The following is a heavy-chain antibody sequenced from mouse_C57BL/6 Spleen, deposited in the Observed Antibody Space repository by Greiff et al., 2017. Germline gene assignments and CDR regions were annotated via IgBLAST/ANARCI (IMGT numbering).Heavy chain of an antibody. D-gene: IGHD1-1*01. CDR3: TGYGSSYWYFDV. Sequence: VKVEESGGGLVQPGGSMKLSCVASGFTFSNYWMNWVRQSPEKGLEWVAQIRLKSDNYATHYAESVKGRFTISRDDSKSSVYLQMNNLRAEDAGIYYCTGYGSSYWYFDVWGTGTTVTVSS. CDR2: IRLKSDNYAT. V-gene: IGHV6-3*01. J-gene: IGHJ1*03. CDR1: GFTFSNYW.